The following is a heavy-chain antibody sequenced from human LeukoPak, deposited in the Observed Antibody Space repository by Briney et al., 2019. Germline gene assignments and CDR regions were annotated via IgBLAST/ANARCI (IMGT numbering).Heavy chain of an antibody. CDR1: GFTFSSYG. Sequence: PGGSLRLSCAASGFTFSSYGMNWVRQAPGKGLEWVSYISASSSTIYYADSVKGRFIISRDNAKNSLYLQMNSLRDEDTAVYYCARDALHPRWFFDLWGRGTLLTVSS. CDR3: ARDALHPRWFFDL. CDR2: ISASSSTI. J-gene: IGHJ2*01. V-gene: IGHV3-48*02.